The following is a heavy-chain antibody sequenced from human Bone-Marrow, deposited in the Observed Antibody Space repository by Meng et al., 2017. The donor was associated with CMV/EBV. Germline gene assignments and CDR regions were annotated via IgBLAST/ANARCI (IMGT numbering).Heavy chain of an antibody. V-gene: IGHV3-30-3*01. CDR1: GFTFSTYV. D-gene: IGHD3-16*01. J-gene: IGHJ6*02. Sequence: GESLKISCAASGFTFSTYVMHWVRQAPGKGLEWVAVISNDGSNKYYADSVKGRFTISRNNAKNSLYLQMNSLRAEETAVYYCARDPRGRGGMDVWGQGTTVTVSS. CDR3: ARDPRGRGGMDV. CDR2: ISNDGSNK.